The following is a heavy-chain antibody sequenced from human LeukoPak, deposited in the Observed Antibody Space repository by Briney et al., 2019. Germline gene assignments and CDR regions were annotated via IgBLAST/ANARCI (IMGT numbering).Heavy chain of an antibody. Sequence: SETLSLTCTVSGGSISSFYWSWIRQPPGKGLEWIGFISYRGSTNYNPSLKSRVTISLDTSKKQFSLKLSSVTAADTAVFYCAGGDSSGWTDFDYWGQGTLVTVPS. J-gene: IGHJ4*02. CDR3: AGGDSSGWTDFDY. D-gene: IGHD6-19*01. CDR1: GGSISSFY. CDR2: ISYRGST. V-gene: IGHV4-59*08.